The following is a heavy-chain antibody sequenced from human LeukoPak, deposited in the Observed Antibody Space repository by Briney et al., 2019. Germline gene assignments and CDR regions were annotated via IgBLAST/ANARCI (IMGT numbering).Heavy chain of an antibody. CDR1: GYTFIGYY. CDR3: ARGSDIVVIDI. D-gene: IGHD2-2*01. V-gene: IGHV1-2*02. Sequence: ASVKVSCKASGYTFIGYYMHWVRQAPGQGHEWMGWINPNSGGTNYAQKFQGRVTMTRDTSISTAYMELSRLSSDDTAVYYCARGSDIVVIDIWGQGTMVTVSS. J-gene: IGHJ3*02. CDR2: INPNSGGT.